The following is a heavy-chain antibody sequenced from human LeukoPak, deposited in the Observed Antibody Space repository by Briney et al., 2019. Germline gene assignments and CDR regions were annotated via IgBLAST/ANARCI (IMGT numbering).Heavy chain of an antibody. CDR3: ARQLEIAARPLAFDI. J-gene: IGHJ3*02. CDR2: VTSSSSTI. Sequence: GGSLRLSCAASGFTFSSYSMSWVRQAPGKGLEWISYVTSSSSTIYYADSVKGRFTISRDNAKNSLYLQMNSLRAEDTAVYYCARQLEIAARPLAFDIWGQGTMVTVSS. D-gene: IGHD6-6*01. V-gene: IGHV3-48*01. CDR1: GFTFSSYS.